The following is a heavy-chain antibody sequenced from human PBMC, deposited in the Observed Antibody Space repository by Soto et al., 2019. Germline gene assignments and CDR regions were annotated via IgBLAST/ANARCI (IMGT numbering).Heavy chain of an antibody. CDR3: ARSGYSSGWHPWYFDF. CDR2: INAGNGNT. J-gene: IGHJ2*01. V-gene: IGHV1-3*01. Sequence: VKVSCKASGYTFSNYGIHWVRQAPGQRLECMGWINAGNGNTKYSEKFQGRDTMTRDTSASTAYMELSSLRSEDTAVYFCARSGYSSGWHPWYFDFWGRSTLVTVSS. D-gene: IGHD6-19*01. CDR1: GYTFSNYG.